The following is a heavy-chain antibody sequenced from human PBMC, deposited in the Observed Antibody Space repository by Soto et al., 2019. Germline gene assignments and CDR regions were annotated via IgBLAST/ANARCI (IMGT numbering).Heavy chain of an antibody. J-gene: IGHJ6*02. CDR2: ISGSGTTI. CDR1: GFTFSSFE. CDR3: ARDSRNSYGLDV. Sequence: LRLSCAASGFTFSSFEMNWVRQAPGKGLEWVSYISGSGTTIYYADSVKGRFTTSRDNAKNSLYLQMNTLRAEDTALYYCARDSRNSYGLDVWGQGTTVTVSS. V-gene: IGHV3-48*03.